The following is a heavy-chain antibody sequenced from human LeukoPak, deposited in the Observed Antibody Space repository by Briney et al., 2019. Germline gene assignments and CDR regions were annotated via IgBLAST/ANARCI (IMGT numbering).Heavy chain of an antibody. Sequence: PGGSLRLSCAASGFTFSSYAMSWVRQAPGKGLEWVSAISGSGGSTYYADSVKGRFTISRDNSKNTLYRQMNSLRAEDTAVYYCAKDGAYSSRLNAFDIWGQGTMVTVSS. V-gene: IGHV3-23*01. CDR1: GFTFSSYA. CDR3: AKDGAYSSRLNAFDI. J-gene: IGHJ3*02. D-gene: IGHD6-13*01. CDR2: ISGSGGST.